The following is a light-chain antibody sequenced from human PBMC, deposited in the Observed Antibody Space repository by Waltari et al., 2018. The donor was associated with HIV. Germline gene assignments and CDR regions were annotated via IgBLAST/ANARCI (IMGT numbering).Light chain of an antibody. V-gene: IGKV1-27*01. CDR3: QKYDSAPRT. CDR1: QGISNY. J-gene: IGKJ3*01. CDR2: AAY. Sequence: DLQMTQSPSSLSASVGDRLTITCRASQGISNYLAWYQQKPGKVPKLLIYAAYTLQSGVPSRFSGSGSGTDFTLTISSLQPEDVATYYCQKYDSAPRTFGPGTKLDIK.